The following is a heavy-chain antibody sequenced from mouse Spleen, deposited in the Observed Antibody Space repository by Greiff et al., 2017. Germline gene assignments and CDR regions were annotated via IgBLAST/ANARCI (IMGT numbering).Heavy chain of an antibody. CDR2: IWSDGST. CDR3: ARHALTGTLYAMDY. D-gene: IGHD4-1*01. J-gene: IGHJ4*01. CDR1: GFSLTSYG. V-gene: IGHV2-6-1*01. Sequence: VKVVESGPGLVAPSQSLSITCTVSGFSLTSYGVHWVRQPPGKGLEWLVVIWSDGSTTYNSALKSRLSISKDNSKSQVFLKMNSLQTDDTAMYYCARHALTGTLYAMDYWGQGTSVTVSS.